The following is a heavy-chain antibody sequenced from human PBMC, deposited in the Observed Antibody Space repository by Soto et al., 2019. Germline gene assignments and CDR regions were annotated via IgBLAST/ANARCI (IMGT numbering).Heavy chain of an antibody. CDR3: ARVHGSGTTRYYFDY. Sequence: SETLSLTCTVSGGSISSGGYYWSWIRQHPGKGLEWIGYIYYSGSTYYNPSLKSRVTISVDASKNQFSLKLSSVTAADTAVYYCARVHGSGTTRYYFDYWGQGTLVTVSS. CDR1: GGSISSGGYY. D-gene: IGHD3-10*01. V-gene: IGHV4-31*03. CDR2: IYYSGST. J-gene: IGHJ4*02.